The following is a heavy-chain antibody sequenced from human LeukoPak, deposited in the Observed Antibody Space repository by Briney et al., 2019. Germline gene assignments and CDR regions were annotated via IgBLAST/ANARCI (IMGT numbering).Heavy chain of an antibody. CDR2: ISYYGSNK. CDR1: GLPFSVYA. CDR3: ARALPITMIVVVYPGGMDV. Sequence: GGPLRLSCAASGLPFSVYAMHWVPQAPGKGLEWVAYISYYGSNKYYADSVKGRFTISRDNSKNTLYLQMNSLRAEDTAVYYCARALPITMIVVVYPGGMDVWGQGTTVTVSS. D-gene: IGHD3-22*01. J-gene: IGHJ6*02. V-gene: IGHV3-30-3*01.